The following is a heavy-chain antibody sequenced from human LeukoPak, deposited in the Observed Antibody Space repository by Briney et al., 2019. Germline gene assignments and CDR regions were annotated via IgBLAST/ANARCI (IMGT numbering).Heavy chain of an antibody. J-gene: IGHJ6*02. CDR1: GGTFSSYA. CDR2: IIPIFGTA. Sequence: ASVKVSCKASGGTFSSYAISWVRQAPGQGLEWMGGIIPIFGTANYAQKFQGRVTITADESTSIAYMELSSLRSEDTAVYYCARGGVLRFLEWYYGMDVWGQGTTVTVSS. CDR3: ARGGVLRFLEWYYGMDV. V-gene: IGHV1-69*13. D-gene: IGHD3-3*01.